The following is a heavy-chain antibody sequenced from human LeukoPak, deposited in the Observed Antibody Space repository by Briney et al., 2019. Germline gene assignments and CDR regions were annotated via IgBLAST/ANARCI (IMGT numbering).Heavy chain of an antibody. Sequence: KASETLSLTCAVSGGSIISGNWWSWVRQPPGKGLEWIGEIYHSGRTNYNPSLKSRVTISLDTSKNQFSLMVNSVTAADTAVYYCARESRRIAAAGPSYYMDVWGRGTTVTVSS. V-gene: IGHV4-4*02. CDR1: GGSIISGNW. J-gene: IGHJ6*03. D-gene: IGHD6-13*01. CDR3: ARESRRIAAAGPSYYMDV. CDR2: IYHSGRT.